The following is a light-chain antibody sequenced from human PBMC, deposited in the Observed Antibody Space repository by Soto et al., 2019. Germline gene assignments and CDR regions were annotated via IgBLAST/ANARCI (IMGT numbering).Light chain of an antibody. Sequence: EIVLTQSPGTLSLSPGERATLPCRASQSFSASYLAWYQQKPGQAPRLLIYAASSRATGIPDRFSGSGSGTDFTLTISRLEPEDFAVYYCQHYGRSRTFGQGTKLEIK. J-gene: IGKJ2*01. CDR1: QSFSASY. V-gene: IGKV3-20*01. CDR2: AAS. CDR3: QHYGRSRT.